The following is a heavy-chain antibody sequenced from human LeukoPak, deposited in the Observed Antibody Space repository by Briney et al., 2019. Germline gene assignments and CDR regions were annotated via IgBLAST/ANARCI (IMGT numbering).Heavy chain of an antibody. D-gene: IGHD3-22*01. CDR1: GFTFSSYS. V-gene: IGHV3-21*01. CDR2: ISSSSSYI. J-gene: IGHJ4*02. CDR3: ARAGYYYDNYYFDY. Sequence: GGSLRLSCAASGFTFSSYSMNWVRQAPGKGLEWVSSISSSSSYIYYADSVKGRFTVSRDNAKNSLYLQMNSLRAEDTAVYYCARAGYYYDNYYFDYWGQGTLVTVSS.